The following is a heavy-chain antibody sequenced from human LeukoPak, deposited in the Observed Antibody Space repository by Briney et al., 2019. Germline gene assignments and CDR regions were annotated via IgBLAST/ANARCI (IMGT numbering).Heavy chain of an antibody. V-gene: IGHV3-33*08. J-gene: IGHJ4*02. Sequence: PGGSLRLSCVGSGFTFSSYAMNWVRQAPGKGLEWVAVIWYDGSNKYYADSVKGRFTISRDNSKNTLYLQMNSLRAEDTAVYYCARPEGEPRWGQGTLVTVSS. CDR3: ARPEGEPR. CDR1: GFTFSSYA. CDR2: IWYDGSNK. D-gene: IGHD1-14*01.